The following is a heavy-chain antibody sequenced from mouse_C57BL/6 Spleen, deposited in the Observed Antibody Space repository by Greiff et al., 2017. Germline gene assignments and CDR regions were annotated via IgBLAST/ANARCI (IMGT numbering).Heavy chain of an antibody. Sequence: QVQLKESGAELVRPGTSVKVSCKASGYAFTNYLIEWVKQRPGQGLEWIGVINPGSGGTNYNEKFKGKATLTADKSSSTAYMQLSSLTSEDSAVYFCARWKDYWGQGTTLTVSS. CDR2: INPGSGGT. CDR1: GYAFTNYL. V-gene: IGHV1-54*01. J-gene: IGHJ2*01. CDR3: ARWKDY.